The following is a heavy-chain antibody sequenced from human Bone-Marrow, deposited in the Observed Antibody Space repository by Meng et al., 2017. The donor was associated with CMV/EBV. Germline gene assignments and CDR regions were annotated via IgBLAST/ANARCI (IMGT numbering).Heavy chain of an antibody. J-gene: IGHJ4*02. CDR1: GFTFSSYA. D-gene: IGHD5/OR15-5a*01. Sequence: GGSLRLSCAVSGFTFSSYALNWVRQAPGKGLEWVSTISSSSSYIYYADSVRGRFTISRDNSKNSLYLQMNRLKAEDTAVYFCARVPGVYAHHWGQGTLVTVSS. V-gene: IGHV3-21*06. CDR3: ARVPGVYAHH. CDR2: ISSSSSYI.